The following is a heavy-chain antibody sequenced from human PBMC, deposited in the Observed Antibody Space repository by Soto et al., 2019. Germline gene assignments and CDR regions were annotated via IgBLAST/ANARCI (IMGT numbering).Heavy chain of an antibody. Sequence: ASVKVSCKASGGTFSSYAISWVRQAPGQGLEWMGRIIPILGIANYAQKFQGRVTITADKSTSTAYMELSSLRSEDTAVYYCARELYYYDSSGYRDYWGQGTLVTVSS. D-gene: IGHD3-22*01. CDR2: IIPILGIA. CDR1: GGTFSSYA. CDR3: ARELYYYDSSGYRDY. J-gene: IGHJ4*02. V-gene: IGHV1-69*04.